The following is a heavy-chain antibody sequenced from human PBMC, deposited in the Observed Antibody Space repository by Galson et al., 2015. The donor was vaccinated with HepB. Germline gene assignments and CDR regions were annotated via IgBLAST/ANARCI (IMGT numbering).Heavy chain of an antibody. CDR1: GFTVSSNY. Sequence: SLRLSCAASGFTVSSNYMSWVRQAPGKGLEWVSVIYSGGSTYYADSVKGRFTISRHNSKNTLYLQMNSLRAEDTAVYYCAKESCSSTSCYYYYYYGMDVWGQGTTVTVSS. J-gene: IGHJ6*02. D-gene: IGHD2-2*01. V-gene: IGHV3-53*04. CDR3: AKESCSSTSCYYYYYYGMDV. CDR2: IYSGGST.